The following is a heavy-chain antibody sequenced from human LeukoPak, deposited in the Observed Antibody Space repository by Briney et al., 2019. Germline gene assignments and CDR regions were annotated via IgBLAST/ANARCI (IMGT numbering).Heavy chain of an antibody. J-gene: IGHJ4*02. CDR1: GFTVSSNY. CDR3: ARDRGGIDY. Sequence: GGSLRLSCATSGFTVSSNYMSWVRQAPGKGLEWVSVIFAGGSTYYADSVKGRLTISRDNSKNTLYLQMNSLRAEDTAVYYCARDRGGIDYWGQGTLVTVSS. V-gene: IGHV3-66*01. CDR2: IFAGGST. D-gene: IGHD3-10*01.